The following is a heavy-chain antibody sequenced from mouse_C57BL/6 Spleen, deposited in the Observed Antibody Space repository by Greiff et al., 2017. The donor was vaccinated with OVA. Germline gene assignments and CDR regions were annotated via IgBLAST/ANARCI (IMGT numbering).Heavy chain of an antibody. D-gene: IGHD2-1*01. CDR1: GYTFTDYE. Sequence: VQLQQSGAELVRPGASVTLSCTASGYTFTDYEMHWVKQTPVHGLEWIGAIDPETGGTAYNQKFKGTAILTADKSSSTAYMELRSLTSEDSAVYYCTNSSYNGNGGYFDVWGTGTTVTVSS. CDR2: IDPETGGT. CDR3: TNSSYNGNGGYFDV. V-gene: IGHV1-15*01. J-gene: IGHJ1*03.